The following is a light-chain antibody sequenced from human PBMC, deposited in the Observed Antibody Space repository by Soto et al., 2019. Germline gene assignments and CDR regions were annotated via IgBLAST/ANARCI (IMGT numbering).Light chain of an antibody. CDR3: QQANSFPYT. CDR1: QSISTY. Sequence: IQMTQSPSSLSASVGDRVTITCRAAQSISTYLNWYQQKPGKAPKLLIYLASRLQSGVPARFSGDASGTDFTLTITSLQPEDFATYYCQQANSFPYTFGQGTKVDMK. V-gene: IGKV1-39*01. J-gene: IGKJ2*01. CDR2: LAS.